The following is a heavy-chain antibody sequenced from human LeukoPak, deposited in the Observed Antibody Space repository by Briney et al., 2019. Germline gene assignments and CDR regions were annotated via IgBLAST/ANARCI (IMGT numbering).Heavy chain of an antibody. D-gene: IGHD3-9*01. CDR1: GFTFSSYA. V-gene: IGHV3-23*01. CDR3: AKDPGVLRSYYFDY. Sequence: GGSLRLSCAASGFTFSSYAMSWVRQAPGEGLEWVSAISGSGGSTYYADSVKGRFTISRDNSKNTLYLQMNSLRAEDTAVYYCAKDPGVLRSYYFDYWGQGTLVTVSS. CDR2: ISGSGGST. J-gene: IGHJ4*02.